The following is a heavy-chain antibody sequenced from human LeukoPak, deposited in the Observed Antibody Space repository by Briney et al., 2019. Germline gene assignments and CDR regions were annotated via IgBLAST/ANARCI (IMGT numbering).Heavy chain of an antibody. Sequence: ASVQVSCKASGYTFTGYYMHWVRQAPGQGLEWMGWINPNSGGTNYAQKFQYRVTMTRDTSISTAYMELSRLRSDDTAVYYCARDQLAYYYGSGRSFGMDVWGQGTTDTVSS. V-gene: IGHV1-2*02. J-gene: IGHJ6*02. CDR1: GYTFTGYY. D-gene: IGHD3-10*01. CDR2: INPNSGGT. CDR3: ARDQLAYYYGSGRSFGMDV.